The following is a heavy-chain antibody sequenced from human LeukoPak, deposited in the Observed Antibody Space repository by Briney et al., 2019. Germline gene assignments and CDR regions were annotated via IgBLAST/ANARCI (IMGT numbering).Heavy chain of an antibody. CDR2: ISSSSFYI. Sequence: GGSLRLSCAASGFTFSSYSMNWVRQAPGKGLEWVSSISSSSFYIYYADSVKGRFTISRDNAKNSLFLQMNSLRAEDTAVYYCAGVRVLGATAGIDYWGQGTLVSVSS. J-gene: IGHJ4*02. D-gene: IGHD2-8*02. CDR1: GFTFSSYS. V-gene: IGHV3-21*01. CDR3: AGVRVLGATAGIDY.